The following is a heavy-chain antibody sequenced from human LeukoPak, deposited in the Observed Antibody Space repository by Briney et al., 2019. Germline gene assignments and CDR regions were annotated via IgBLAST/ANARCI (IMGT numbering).Heavy chain of an antibody. J-gene: IGHJ6*03. V-gene: IGHV4-39*07. CDR1: GGSISSSSYY. D-gene: IGHD6-19*01. CDR3: ARVLSSGWLTHHYYYYYMDV. CDR2: IYYSGST. Sequence: PSQTLSLTCTVSGGSISSSSYYWDWIRQPPGKGLEWIGSIYYSGSTYYNPSLKSRVTISVDTSKNQFSLKLSSVTAADTAVYYCARVLSSGWLTHHYYYYYMDVWGKGTTVTVSS.